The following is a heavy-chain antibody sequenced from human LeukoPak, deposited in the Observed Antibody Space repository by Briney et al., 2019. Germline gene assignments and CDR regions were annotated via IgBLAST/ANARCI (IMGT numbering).Heavy chain of an antibody. J-gene: IGHJ5*02. D-gene: IGHD3-10*01. Sequence: ASVKGSCKASGYTFTSYYMHWVRQAPGQGLEWMGIINPSGGSTSYAQKFQGRVTMTRDTSTSTVYMELSSLRSEDTAVYYCARAANYYGSGSNWFDPWGQGTLVTVSS. V-gene: IGHV1-46*01. CDR2: INPSGGST. CDR3: ARAANYYGSGSNWFDP. CDR1: GYTFTSYY.